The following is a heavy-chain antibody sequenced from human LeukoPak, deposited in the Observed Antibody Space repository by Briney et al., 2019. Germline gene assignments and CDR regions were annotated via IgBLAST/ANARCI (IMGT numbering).Heavy chain of an antibody. Sequence: GGSLILSCAASGFTFSSYAMHWVRQAPGKGLEWVAVISYDGSNNYYADSVKGRFTMSRDNSKNTLYLQMNSLRAEDTAVYYCAKNGDSERWLQPKFVTHWGQGTLVTVSS. CDR2: ISYDGSNN. D-gene: IGHD5-24*01. J-gene: IGHJ4*02. CDR3: AKNGDSERWLQPKFVTH. V-gene: IGHV3-30*04. CDR1: GFTFSSYA.